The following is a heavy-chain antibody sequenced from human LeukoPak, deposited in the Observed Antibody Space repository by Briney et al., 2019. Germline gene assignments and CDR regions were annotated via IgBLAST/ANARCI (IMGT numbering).Heavy chain of an antibody. CDR1: GGSISSGGYS. V-gene: IGHV4-30-4*07. CDR3: ARLRIYGSGRGVHYMDV. CDR2: IYYSGST. Sequence: SETLSLTCAVSGGSISSGGYSWSWIRQPPGKGLEWIGYIYYSGSTYYNPSLKSRVTISVDTSKNQFSLKLSSVTAADTAVYYCARLRIYGSGRGVHYMDVWGKGTTVTISS. D-gene: IGHD3-10*01. J-gene: IGHJ6*03.